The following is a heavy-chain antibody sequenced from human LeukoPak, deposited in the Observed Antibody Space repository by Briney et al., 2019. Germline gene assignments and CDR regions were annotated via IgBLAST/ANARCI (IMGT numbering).Heavy chain of an antibody. Sequence: GGSLRLSCADSGLPFSAYRMSWMREVPGEGPVWVARINHDGTITHYADSVKGRFTISRDNGKNILYLQITSLRPEDTAVYYCAKVISGFHFDCWGQGTLVTVSS. J-gene: IGHJ4*02. CDR3: AKVISGFHFDC. V-gene: IGHV3-74*01. CDR2: INHDGTIT. D-gene: IGHD1-26*01. CDR1: GLPFSAYR.